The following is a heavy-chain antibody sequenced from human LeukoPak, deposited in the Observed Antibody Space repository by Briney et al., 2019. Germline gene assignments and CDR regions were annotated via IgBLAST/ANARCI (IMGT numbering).Heavy chain of an antibody. CDR3: ARGVGSSWYVGYYFDY. CDR1: GFTVSSNY. V-gene: IGHV3-66*01. D-gene: IGHD6-13*01. Sequence: GGSLRLSCAASGFTVSSNYMSWVRQAPGKGLEWVSVIYSGGSTYYADSVKGRFTISRDNSKNTLYLQMNSLRAEDTAVYYCARGVGSSWYVGYYFDYWGQGTLVTVSS. CDR2: IYSGGST. J-gene: IGHJ4*02.